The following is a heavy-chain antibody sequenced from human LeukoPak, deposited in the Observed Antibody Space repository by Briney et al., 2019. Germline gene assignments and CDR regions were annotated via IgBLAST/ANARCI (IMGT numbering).Heavy chain of an antibody. J-gene: IGHJ5*02. CDR3: ARGRGYYYGSGSYYYPSYNWFDP. D-gene: IGHD3-10*01. Sequence: SETLSFTCAVYGGSFSGYYWSWIRQPPGKGLEWIGEINHSGSTNYNPSLKSRVTISVDTSKNQFSLKLSSVTAADTAVYYCARGRGYYYGSGSYYYPSYNWFDPWGQGTLVTVSS. CDR1: GGSFSGYY. V-gene: IGHV4-34*01. CDR2: INHSGST.